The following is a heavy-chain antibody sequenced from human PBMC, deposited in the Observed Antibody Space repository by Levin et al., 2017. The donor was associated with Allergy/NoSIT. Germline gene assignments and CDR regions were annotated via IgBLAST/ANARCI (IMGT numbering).Heavy chain of an antibody. D-gene: IGHD3-10*01. CDR1: GFTFSNYW. Sequence: GGSLRLSCAASGFTFSNYWMSWVRQAPGKGLEWVANISPDGSEKYYVDSVKGRFTFSIDNAKNSLYLQMNSLRADDTAVYYCAKSGSVRYMDVWGQGTTVTVSS. V-gene: IGHV3-7*01. J-gene: IGHJ6*02. CDR3: AKSGSVRYMDV. CDR2: ISPDGSEK.